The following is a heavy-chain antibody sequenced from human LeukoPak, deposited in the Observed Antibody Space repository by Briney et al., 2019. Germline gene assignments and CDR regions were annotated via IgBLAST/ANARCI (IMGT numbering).Heavy chain of an antibody. V-gene: IGHV3-48*04. Sequence: PGGALRLSCAASGFTLCGYDMSWVRPAPGEGLEWVSYTSSSSSTIYYADSVKSRFTISRDNAKNSLYLQMNSLRAEDTAVYYCARLRYYGMDVWGQGTTVTVSS. CDR2: TSSSSSTI. CDR1: GFTLCGYD. CDR3: ARLRYYGMDV. J-gene: IGHJ6*02.